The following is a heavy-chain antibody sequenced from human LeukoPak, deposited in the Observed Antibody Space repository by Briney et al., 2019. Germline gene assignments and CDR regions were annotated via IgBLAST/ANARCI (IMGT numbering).Heavy chain of an antibody. CDR2: IYHSGST. CDR1: GYSISGGYY. J-gene: IGHJ4*02. D-gene: IGHD1-26*01. V-gene: IGHV4-38-2*02. Sequence: SETLSLTCTVSGYSISGGYYWGWIRPPPGKGLEWIGSIYHSGSTYYNPSLKSRVTISVDTSKNQFSLKLSSVTAADTAVYYCAREGRGATVFDYWGQGTLVTVSS. CDR3: AREGRGATVFDY.